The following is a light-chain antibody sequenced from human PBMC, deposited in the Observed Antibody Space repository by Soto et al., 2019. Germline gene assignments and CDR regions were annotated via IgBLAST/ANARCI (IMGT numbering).Light chain of an antibody. CDR1: QSVSIY. V-gene: IGKV3-11*01. Sequence: EIVLAQSPATLSLSPGERATLSCRASQSVSIYLAWYQQKPGQAPRLLIYDASNRATGIPARFSGSVSGTDFTLTISSLEPEDFAVYYCQQRSNWPPKITFGQGTLLEI. CDR2: DAS. CDR3: QQRSNWPPKIT. J-gene: IGKJ5*01.